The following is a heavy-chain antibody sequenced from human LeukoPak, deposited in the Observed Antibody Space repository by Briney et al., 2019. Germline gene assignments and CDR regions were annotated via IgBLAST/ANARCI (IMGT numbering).Heavy chain of an antibody. Sequence: ASVKVSCKASGYTFTSYDINWVRQATGQGLEWMGWMNPNSGNTGYAQKFQDRVTMTRNTSISTAYMELSSLRSEDTAVYYCVRGGLYSGYDAEYFQHWGQGTLLTVSS. D-gene: IGHD5-12*01. CDR1: GYTFTSYD. V-gene: IGHV1-8*01. J-gene: IGHJ1*01. CDR3: VRGGLYSGYDAEYFQH. CDR2: MNPNSGNT.